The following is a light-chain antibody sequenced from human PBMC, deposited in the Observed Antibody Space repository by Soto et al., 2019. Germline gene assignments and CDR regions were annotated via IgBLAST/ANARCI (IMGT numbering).Light chain of an antibody. Sequence: DIQTSQSPSSVTASVGDRVTIACRASQSISSYLNWYQQKPGKAPKLLIYAASDLQSGVPSRFSGSGSGTGFTFTISILHPEDFATYYCQRNDCTRHPFGQGTNVDIK. CDR3: QRNDCTRHP. V-gene: IGKV1-39*01. CDR1: QSISSY. J-gene: IGKJ1*01. CDR2: AAS.